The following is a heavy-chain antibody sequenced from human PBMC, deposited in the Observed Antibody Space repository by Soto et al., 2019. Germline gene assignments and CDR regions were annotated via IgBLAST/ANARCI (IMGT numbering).Heavy chain of an antibody. D-gene: IGHD6-13*01. CDR1: GFTFSSYS. V-gene: IGHV3-21*01. Sequence: GGSLRLSCAASGFTFSSYSMNWVRQAPGKGLGWVSSISSSSSYIYYADSVKGRFTISRDNAKNSLYLQMNSLRAEDTAVYYCARDRIAAAGYDAFDIWGQGTMVTVSS. CDR3: ARDRIAAAGYDAFDI. CDR2: ISSSSSYI. J-gene: IGHJ3*02.